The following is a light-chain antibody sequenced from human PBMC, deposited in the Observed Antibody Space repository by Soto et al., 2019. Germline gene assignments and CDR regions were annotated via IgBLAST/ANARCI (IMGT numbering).Light chain of an antibody. CDR3: QHYNSYSYA. Sequence: IQMTQSPSTLFGSVGDRVTITYRASQTIRSWLAWYQQKPGKAPKLLIYKASTIKSGDPSRFSGSGSGTEFTLSIISLQPDYCATYYCQHYNSYSYAVGQGTKVELK. J-gene: IGKJ1*01. CDR2: KAS. CDR1: QTIRSW. V-gene: IGKV1-5*03.